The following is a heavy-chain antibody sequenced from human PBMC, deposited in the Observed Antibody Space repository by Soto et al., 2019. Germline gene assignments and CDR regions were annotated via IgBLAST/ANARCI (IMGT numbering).Heavy chain of an antibody. V-gene: IGHV4-61*01. CDR1: GGSVSSGNYY. D-gene: IGHD2-2*01. Sequence: PSETLSLTCTVSGGSVSSGNYYWSWIRQPPGKGLEWIGYIYYTGSTDYNPSLKSRVTISVDTSKNQFSLKLSSVTAADTAVYYCAREQGYCSTISCYNSFDPWGQGTLVTVSS. CDR3: AREQGYCSTISCYNSFDP. J-gene: IGHJ5*02. CDR2: IYYTGST.